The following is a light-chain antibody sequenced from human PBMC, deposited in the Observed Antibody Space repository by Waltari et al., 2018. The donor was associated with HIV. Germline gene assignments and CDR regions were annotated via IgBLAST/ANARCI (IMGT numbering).Light chain of an antibody. CDR2: EDN. CDR1: SGSVATNY. J-gene: IGLJ2*01. Sequence: NFMLTQPHSVSESLGKTVTISCTRSSGSVATNYVQCYQQRPGSSPTTVIYEDNQRPSWVPDRFSGSIDSSSNSASLTISGLKTEDEADYYCQSYDSRNHVVFGGGTKLTVL. V-gene: IGLV6-57*01. CDR3: QSYDSRNHVV.